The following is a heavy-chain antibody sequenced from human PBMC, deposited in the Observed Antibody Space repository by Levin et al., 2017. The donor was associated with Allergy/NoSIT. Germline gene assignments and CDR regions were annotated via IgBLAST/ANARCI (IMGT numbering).Heavy chain of an antibody. CDR1: FFPFLLSS. J-gene: IGHJ4*02. CDR3: ARQLGNFWSGYNYFDY. D-gene: IGHD3-3*01. CDR2: ISSSGSTI. V-gene: IGHV3-48*03. Sequence: SLLLFFSSSFFPFLLSSLNWVRQAPGKGLEWVSYISSSGSTIYYADSVKGRFTLSLAHAKNSLYLQMNSLRAEDTAVYYCARQLGNFWSGYNYFDYWGQGTLVTVSS.